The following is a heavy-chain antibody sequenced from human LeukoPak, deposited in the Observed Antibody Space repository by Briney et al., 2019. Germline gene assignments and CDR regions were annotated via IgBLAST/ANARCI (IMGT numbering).Heavy chain of an antibody. CDR1: GFTFSSYA. CDR3: AKQGGTYYYYYMDV. Sequence: GGSLRLSCAASGFTFSSYAMSWVRQAPGKGLEWVSGISGTSGTTYYADSVKGRFTISRDNSKNTLYLQMNSLKAEDTAVYYCAKQGGTYYYYYMDVWGKGTTVTVSS. V-gene: IGHV3-23*01. CDR2: ISGTSGTT. J-gene: IGHJ6*03. D-gene: IGHD1-1*01.